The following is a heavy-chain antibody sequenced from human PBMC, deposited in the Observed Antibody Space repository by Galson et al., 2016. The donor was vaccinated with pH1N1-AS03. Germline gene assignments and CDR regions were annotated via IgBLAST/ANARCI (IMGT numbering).Heavy chain of an antibody. V-gene: IGHV1-2*04. J-gene: IGHJ6*02. CDR2: INTDSGVT. D-gene: IGHD2-2*01. CDR1: GYIFTGFY. CDR3: ARDPRGPCTSATCPTTYYFGRDV. Sequence: SVKVSCKASGYIFTGFYVHWVRQAPGQGLEWMGWINTDSGVTNYAQKFEAWVTMTRDTSVSNAYMELYGLKSDDTAVYYCARDPRGPCTSATCPTTYYFGRDVWGQGTTVIVSS.